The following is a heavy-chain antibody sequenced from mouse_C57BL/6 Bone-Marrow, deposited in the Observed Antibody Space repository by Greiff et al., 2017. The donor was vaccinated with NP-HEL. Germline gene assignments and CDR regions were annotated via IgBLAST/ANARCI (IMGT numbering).Heavy chain of an antibody. Sequence: QVQLQQPGAELVRPGSSVKLSCKASGYTFTSYWMDWVKQRPGQGLEWIGNIYPSDSETHYNQKFKDKATLTVDKSSSTAYMQLSSLTSEDSAVYYGARWGYYGTPFDYWGQGTTLTVSS. J-gene: IGHJ2*01. CDR3: ARWGYYGTPFDY. CDR1: GYTFTSYW. CDR2: IYPSDSET. V-gene: IGHV1-61*01. D-gene: IGHD1-1*01.